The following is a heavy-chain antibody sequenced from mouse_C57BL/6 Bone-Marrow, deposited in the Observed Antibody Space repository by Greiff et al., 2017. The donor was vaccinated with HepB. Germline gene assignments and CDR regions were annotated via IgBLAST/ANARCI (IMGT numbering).Heavy chain of an antibody. J-gene: IGHJ2*01. CDR1: GFNIKDYY. CDR2: IDPEDGET. Sequence: VQLKESGAELVKPGASVKLSCTASGFNIKDYYMHWVKQRTEQGLEWIGRIDPEDGETKYAPKFQGKATITADTSSNTAYLQLSSLTSEDTAVYYCARSITTVVATRDYWGQGTTLTVSS. D-gene: IGHD1-1*01. V-gene: IGHV14-2*01. CDR3: ARSITTVVATRDY.